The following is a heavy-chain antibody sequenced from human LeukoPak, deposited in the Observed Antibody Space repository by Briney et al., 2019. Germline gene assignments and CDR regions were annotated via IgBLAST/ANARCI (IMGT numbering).Heavy chain of an antibody. D-gene: IGHD2-2*01. CDR1: GGSISSYY. J-gene: IGHJ3*02. CDR2: SGST. V-gene: IGHV4-59*04. Sequence: PSETLSLTCTVSGGSISSYYWGWIRQPPGKGLEWIGSGSTYYNPSLKSRVTISVDTSKNQFSLKLSSVTAADTAVYYCATLDDLGYCSSTSCSSARNDAFDIWGQGTMVTVSS. CDR3: ATLDDLGYCSSTSCSSARNDAFDI.